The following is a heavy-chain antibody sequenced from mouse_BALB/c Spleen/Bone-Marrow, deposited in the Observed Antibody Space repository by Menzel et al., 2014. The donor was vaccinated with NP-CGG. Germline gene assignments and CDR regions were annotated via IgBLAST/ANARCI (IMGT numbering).Heavy chain of an antibody. J-gene: IGHJ1*01. CDR1: GFDFSRYW. CDR2: INPDSSTI. V-gene: IGHV4-1*02. D-gene: IGHD1-1*01. CDR3: ARPGLNFYASRYFDV. Sequence: EVKVEESGGGLVQPGGSLKLSCAASGFDFSRYWMSWVRQAPGKGLEWIGEINPDSSTINYTPSLKDKFIISRDNAKNTLYLQMSKVRSEDTALYFCARPGLNFYASRYFDVWGAGTTVTVSS.